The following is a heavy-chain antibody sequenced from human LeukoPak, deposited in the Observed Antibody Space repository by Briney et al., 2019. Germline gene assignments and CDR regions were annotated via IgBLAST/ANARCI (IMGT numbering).Heavy chain of an antibody. J-gene: IGHJ4*02. CDR2: IRSKGNSYAT. Sequence: GGSLKLSCAASGFPFSGSAMHWVRQASGKGLEWVGRIRSKGNSYATTYAASVEGRFTISRDDSKNTAYLQMNSLKTEDTAVYYCTTRPPDYYDGSGYHFEYCGQGTLVTVSS. CDR1: GFPFSGSA. D-gene: IGHD3-22*01. V-gene: IGHV3-73*01. CDR3: TTRPPDYYDGSGYHFEY.